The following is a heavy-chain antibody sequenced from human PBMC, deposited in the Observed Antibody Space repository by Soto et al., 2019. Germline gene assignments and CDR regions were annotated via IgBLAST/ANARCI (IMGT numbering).Heavy chain of an antibody. D-gene: IGHD6-13*01. Sequence: QVQLVQSGAEVKKPGSSVKVSCKASGGTLNKHAITWVRRAPGQGLEWLGGIIPMFGIPKYPQKFQGRVTITAYDSTNTSHMELHSLASDDTAVYYCARGGTSGWLKGAYDVWGQGTMVTVSS. CDR3: ARGGTSGWLKGAYDV. CDR1: GGTLNKHA. J-gene: IGHJ3*01. CDR2: IIPMFGIP. V-gene: IGHV1-69*01.